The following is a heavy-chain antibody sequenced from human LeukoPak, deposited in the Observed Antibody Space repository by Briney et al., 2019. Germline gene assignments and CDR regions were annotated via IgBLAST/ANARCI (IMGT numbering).Heavy chain of an antibody. Sequence: GASVKVSCKASGYTFTGYYMHWVRQAPGQGLEWMGWINPNSGGTNYAQKFQGRVTMTRDTSISTAYMELSRLRSDDTAVYYCARVGVAATSDAFDIWGQGTMVTVSS. CDR2: INPNSGGT. CDR1: GYTFTGYY. V-gene: IGHV1-2*02. J-gene: IGHJ3*02. CDR3: ARVGVAATSDAFDI. D-gene: IGHD2-15*01.